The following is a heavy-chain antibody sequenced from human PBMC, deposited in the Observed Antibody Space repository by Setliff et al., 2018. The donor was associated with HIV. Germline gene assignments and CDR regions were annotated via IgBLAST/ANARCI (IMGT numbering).Heavy chain of an antibody. J-gene: IGHJ4*02. CDR1: GDSLSTSNNH. Sequence: SETLSLTCTVSGDSLSTSNNHWGWIRQPPGKGLEWIGNIHYSGNPYYTPSLKSRVTISVDTSKNQFSLKLSSVTAADTAVYCCARGNCDGGTCFSGYHFDFWGQGKLVTVSS. D-gene: IGHD2-15*01. CDR2: IHYSGNP. CDR3: ARGNCDGGTCFSGYHFDF. V-gene: IGHV4-39*07.